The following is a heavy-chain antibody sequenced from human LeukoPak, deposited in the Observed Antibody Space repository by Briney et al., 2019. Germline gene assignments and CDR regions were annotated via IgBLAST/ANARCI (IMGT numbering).Heavy chain of an antibody. CDR2: INPNSGGT. J-gene: IGHJ4*02. CDR1: GYTFTGYY. Sequence: GASVKVSCKASGYTFTGYYMHWVRQAPGQGLEWMGWINPNSGGTNYAQKFQGRVTMTRDTSISTAYMELSRLRSDDTAVYYCARERGYSGCGAFDYWGQGTLVTVSS. D-gene: IGHD5-12*01. CDR3: ARERGYSGCGAFDY. V-gene: IGHV1-2*02.